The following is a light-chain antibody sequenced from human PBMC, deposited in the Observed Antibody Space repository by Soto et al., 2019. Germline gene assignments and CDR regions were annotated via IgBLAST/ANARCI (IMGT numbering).Light chain of an antibody. J-gene: IGKJ3*01. CDR2: AAS. CDR3: QNYNSAPLT. CDR1: QGISNS. V-gene: IGKV1-27*01. Sequence: DIQMTQSPSSLSASVGDTVTITCRASQGISNSLAWFQQKPGRVPQFLIYAASTLQPGVPPRFSGSGSGTDFTLTISSLQPEHVATYYCQNYNSAPLTFGPGTRVEIK.